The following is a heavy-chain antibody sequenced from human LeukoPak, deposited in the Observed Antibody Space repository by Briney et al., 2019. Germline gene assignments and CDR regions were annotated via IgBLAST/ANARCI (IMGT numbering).Heavy chain of an antibody. CDR3: ARESHDQIDY. CDR1: GGSISSYY. J-gene: IGHJ4*02. Sequence: SETLSLTCTVSGGSISSYYWSWIRQPLGKGLEWIGYIYYSGSTNYNPSLKSRVTISVDTSKNQFSLKLSSVTAADTAVYYCARESHDQIDYWGQGTLVTVSS. V-gene: IGHV4-59*01. D-gene: IGHD2-2*01. CDR2: IYYSGST.